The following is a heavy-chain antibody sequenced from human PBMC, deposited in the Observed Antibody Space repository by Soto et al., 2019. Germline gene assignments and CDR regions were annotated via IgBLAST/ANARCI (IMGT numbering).Heavy chain of an antibody. V-gene: IGHV3-66*01. CDR1: GFTVSSNY. J-gene: IGHJ4*02. Sequence: EVQLVESGGGLVQPGGSLRLSCAASGFTVSSNYMSWVRQAPGKGLEWVSLIYSGGRTYYADSVKGRFTISRDNSKNTLYLQMNSLRADDAAVYFCARDPTRAFFDYWGQGTLVTVSS. CDR2: IYSGGRT. D-gene: IGHD3-3*02. CDR3: ARDPTRAFFDY.